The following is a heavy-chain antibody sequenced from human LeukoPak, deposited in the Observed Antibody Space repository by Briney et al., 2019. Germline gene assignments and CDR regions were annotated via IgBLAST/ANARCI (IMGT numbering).Heavy chain of an antibody. V-gene: IGHV4-39*01. CDR1: GGSISSSSYY. CDR2: IYYSGST. CDR3: ARHVGHSRSWYLPPEPRNWFDP. J-gene: IGHJ5*02. D-gene: IGHD6-13*01. Sequence: SETLSLTCTVSGGSISSSSYYWGWIRQPPGKGLEWIGSIYYSGSTYYNPSLKSRVTISVDTSKNQFSLKLSSVTAADTAVYYCARHVGHSRSWYLPPEPRNWFDPWGQGTLVTVSS.